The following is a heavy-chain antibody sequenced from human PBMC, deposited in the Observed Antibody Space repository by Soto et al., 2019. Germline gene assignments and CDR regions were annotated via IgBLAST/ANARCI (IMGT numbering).Heavy chain of an antibody. D-gene: IGHD6-6*01. Sequence: QVQLQQWGAGLLKPSETLSLTCAVYGGSFSGYYWSWIRQPPGKGLEWIGEINHSGSTNYNPSLKSRVTISVDTSKNQFSLKLSSVTAADTAVYYCARGGKLLPRGFDYWGQGTLVTVSS. CDR1: GGSFSGYY. J-gene: IGHJ4*02. CDR2: INHSGST. CDR3: ARGGKLLPRGFDY. V-gene: IGHV4-34*01.